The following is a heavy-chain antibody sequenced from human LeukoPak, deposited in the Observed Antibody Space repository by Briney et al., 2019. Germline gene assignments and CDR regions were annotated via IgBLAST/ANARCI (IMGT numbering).Heavy chain of an antibody. J-gene: IGHJ5*02. CDR2: IKSDGSST. Sequence: PGGSLRLSCAASGFTFSSYWMHWVRQAPGKGLQWVSRIKSDGSSTNYADSVKGRFTISRDNSKNTLYLQMTNLRAADTAVYYCAKDLSRAVAADWFDPWDQGSLVTVSS. CDR1: GFTFSSYW. D-gene: IGHD6-19*01. V-gene: IGHV3-74*01. CDR3: AKDLSRAVAADWFDP.